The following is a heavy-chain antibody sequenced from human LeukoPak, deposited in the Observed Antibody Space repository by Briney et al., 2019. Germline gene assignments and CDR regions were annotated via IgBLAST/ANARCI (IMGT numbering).Heavy chain of an antibody. J-gene: IGHJ3*02. Sequence: GESLKISCTASGFTFTSYGMNWVRQAPGKGLEWVSFIYISGSYIYYGDSLKDRVTISRDNAKNSLYLQMNGLRAEDTAVYYCARGRSITLLRGVAMSDGFDIWGQGAMVTVSS. CDR1: GFTFTSYG. D-gene: IGHD3-10*01. CDR2: IYISGSYI. CDR3: ARGRSITLLRGVAMSDGFDI. V-gene: IGHV3-21*01.